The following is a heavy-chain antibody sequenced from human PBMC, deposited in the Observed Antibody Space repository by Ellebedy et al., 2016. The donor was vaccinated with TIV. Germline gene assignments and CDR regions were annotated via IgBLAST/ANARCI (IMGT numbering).Heavy chain of an antibody. V-gene: IGHV4-59*01. CDR3: ARRGTNRGTLDI. J-gene: IGHJ3*02. CDR1: GGSIGNYF. CDR2: FYYSGNT. Sequence: MPSETLSLTCTVSGGSIGNYFWSWTRQSPGKGLEWIGHFYYSGNTNYNPSLKSRVSMSIDSSKKQFSLLLSSVTTADTAIYYCARRGTNRGTLDIWGQGTLVTVSS. D-gene: IGHD2-8*01.